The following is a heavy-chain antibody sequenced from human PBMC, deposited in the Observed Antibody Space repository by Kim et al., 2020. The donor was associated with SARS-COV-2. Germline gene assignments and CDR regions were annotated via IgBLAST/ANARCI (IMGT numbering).Heavy chain of an antibody. J-gene: IGHJ6*02. CDR3: ARRHPIAARELQGGMDV. D-gene: IGHD6-6*01. CDR1: GYSFTSYW. V-gene: IGHV5-10-1*01. CDR2: IDPSDSYT. Sequence: GESLKISCKGSGYSFTSYWISWVRQMPGKGLEWMGRIDPSDSYTNYSPSFQGHVTISADKSISTAYLQWSSLKASDTAMYYCARRHPIAARELQGGMDVWGQGTTVTVSS.